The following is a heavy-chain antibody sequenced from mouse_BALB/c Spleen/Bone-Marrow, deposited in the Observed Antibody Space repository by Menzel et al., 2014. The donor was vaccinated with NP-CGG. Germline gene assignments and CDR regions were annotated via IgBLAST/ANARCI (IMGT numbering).Heavy chain of an antibody. V-gene: IGHV1-84*02. J-gene: IGHJ1*01. CDR2: IYPGGGNA. CDR3: ARPPYYYGSSYYWYFDV. D-gene: IGHD1-1*01. CDR1: GYTFTDYY. Sequence: LMESGPELVKPGASVKISCKASGYTFTDYYINWVKQKPGQGLEWIGWIYPGGGNAKYNEKFKGKATLTVDTSSSTAYMQLSNLTSEDTAVYFCARPPYYYGSSYYWYFDVWGAGTTVTVSS.